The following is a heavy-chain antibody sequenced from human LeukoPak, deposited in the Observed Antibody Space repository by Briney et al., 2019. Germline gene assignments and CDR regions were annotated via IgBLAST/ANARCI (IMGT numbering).Heavy chain of an antibody. D-gene: IGHD2-21*01. CDR2: ISDSGNT. CDR3: AKAPVTTCRGAYCYPFDY. Sequence: HPGRSLRLSCAASGFTLSSYAMSWVRQAPGKGLEWVSAISDSGNTYHADSVKGRFTISRDSSKNTLFLQMNRLRPEDAAVYYCAKAPVTTCRGAYCYPFDYWGQGTLVTVSS. V-gene: IGHV3-23*01. CDR1: GFTLSSYA. J-gene: IGHJ4*02.